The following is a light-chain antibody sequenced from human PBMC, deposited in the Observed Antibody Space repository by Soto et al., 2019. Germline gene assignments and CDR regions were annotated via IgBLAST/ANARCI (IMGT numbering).Light chain of an antibody. Sequence: MVLTQSPGTLSLSPGERATLSCRASQSVSSNYLAWYQQKPGQAPRPLIYGAPSRATGIPDRFSGSGAGTDFTLTISRLESEDFAVYYCQQYGRSPWTFGQGTKVDIK. V-gene: IGKV3-20*01. CDR2: GAP. J-gene: IGKJ1*01. CDR3: QQYGRSPWT. CDR1: QSVSSNY.